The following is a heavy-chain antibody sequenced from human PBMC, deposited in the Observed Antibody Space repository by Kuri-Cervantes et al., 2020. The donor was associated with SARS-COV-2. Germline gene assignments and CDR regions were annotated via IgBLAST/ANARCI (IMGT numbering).Heavy chain of an antibody. D-gene: IGHD6-6*01. CDR2: IPYDGSNK. CDR3: ASPPAGIAARQLYFDY. CDR1: GFTFSSYG. V-gene: IGHV3-30*03. J-gene: IGHJ4*02. Sequence: LSLTCAASGFTFSSYGMHWVRQAPGKGLEWVAVIPYDGSNKYYADSVKGRFTISRDNSKNTLYLQMNSLRAEDTAVYYCASPPAGIAARQLYFDYWGQGTLVTVSS.